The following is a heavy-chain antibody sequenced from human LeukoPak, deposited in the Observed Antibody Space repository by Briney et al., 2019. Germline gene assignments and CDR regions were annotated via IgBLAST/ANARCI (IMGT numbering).Heavy chain of an antibody. D-gene: IGHD1-26*01. Sequence: GGSLRLSCAASGFTFSSYWMHWVRQAPGKGLVWVSRIDTDGSFTSYADSVRGRFTISRDNAKNTLYLQMSSLRAEDTAVYYCIRGKVGATGNDYWGQGTLVTVSS. V-gene: IGHV3-74*01. CDR2: IDTDGSFT. J-gene: IGHJ4*02. CDR1: GFTFSSYW. CDR3: IRGKVGATGNDY.